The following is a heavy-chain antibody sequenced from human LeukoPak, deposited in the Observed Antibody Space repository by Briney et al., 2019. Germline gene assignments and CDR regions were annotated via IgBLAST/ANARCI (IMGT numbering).Heavy chain of an antibody. CDR3: ARGGISIFGVVNMDV. CDR1: GFSFDDYG. CDR2: INWNGGST. D-gene: IGHD3-3*01. J-gene: IGHJ6*03. Sequence: GSLRLSCAASGFSFDDYGMSWVRQAPGKGLEWVSGINWNGGSTGYADSVKGRFTISRDNAKNSLSLQMNSLRVEDTALYYCARGGISIFGVVNMDVWGKGTTVTVSS. V-gene: IGHV3-20*04.